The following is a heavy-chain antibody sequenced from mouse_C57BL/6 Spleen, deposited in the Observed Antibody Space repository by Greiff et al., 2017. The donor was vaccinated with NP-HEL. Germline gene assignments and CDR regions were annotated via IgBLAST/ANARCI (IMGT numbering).Heavy chain of an antibody. V-gene: IGHV1-5*01. CDR2: IYPGNSDT. J-gene: IGHJ4*01. Sequence: RPGQGLEWTGAIYPGNSDTSYTQKFKGKAKLTAVTSASTAYMELSSLTNEDSAVYYCTRGNDAMDYWGQGTSVTVSS. CDR3: TRGNDAMDY.